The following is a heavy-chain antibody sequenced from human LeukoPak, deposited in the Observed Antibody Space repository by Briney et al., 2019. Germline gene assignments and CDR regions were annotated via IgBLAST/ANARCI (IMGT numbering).Heavy chain of an antibody. CDR3: ARSPHILTVENFDY. CDR1: GYSFTAYY. D-gene: IGHD3-9*01. V-gene: IGHV1-2*02. J-gene: IGHJ4*02. Sequence: GASVKVCCKASGYSFTAYYMHWVRQAPGQGLEWMGWINPNSGGTNYAQKFQGRVTMTRYTSITTAYMEMSRLRSDDTALYYCARSPHILTVENFDYWGQGTLVTVSS. CDR2: INPNSGGT.